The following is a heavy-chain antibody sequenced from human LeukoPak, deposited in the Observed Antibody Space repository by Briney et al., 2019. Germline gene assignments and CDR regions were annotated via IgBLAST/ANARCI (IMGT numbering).Heavy chain of an antibody. CDR1: EYSFTSYW. CDR2: IYPGDSGA. V-gene: IGHV5-51*01. J-gene: IGHJ5*02. D-gene: IGHD7-27*01. Sequence: GESLKISCKGSEYSFTSYWIAWVRQMPGKGLGWMGIIYPGDSGARYSPSFQGQVTISADKSISTAYLQWSSLKASDTAIYYCAGGDPNWHNWFDPWGQGTLVTVSS. CDR3: AGGDPNWHNWFDP.